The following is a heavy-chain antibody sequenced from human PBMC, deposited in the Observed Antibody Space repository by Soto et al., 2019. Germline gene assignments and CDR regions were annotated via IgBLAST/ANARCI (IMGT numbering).Heavy chain of an antibody. CDR1: GYSFTSYW. J-gene: IGHJ6*02. D-gene: IGHD1-26*01. CDR2: IYPGDSDT. V-gene: IGHV5-51*01. CDR3: ARMGYNGRDYDDMDV. Sequence: GESLKISCKGSGYSFTSYWIGWVRQMPGKGLEWMGIIYPGDSDTRYSPSFQGQVTISADKSISTAYLQWSSLKASDTAMYYCARMGYNGRDYDDMDVWGQETTVTVSS.